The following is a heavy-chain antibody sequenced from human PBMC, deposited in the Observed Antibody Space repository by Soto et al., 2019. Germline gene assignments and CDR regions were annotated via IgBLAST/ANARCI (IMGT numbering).Heavy chain of an antibody. CDR2: MNPRSGNT. V-gene: IGHV1-8*01. J-gene: IGHJ4*02. CDR3: ARGPRYCSSPSCTSWDY. Sequence: QVQLVQSGAEVKKPGASVKVSCEASGYTFTTHDINWVRQATGQGLEWMGWMNPRSGNTGEAQKFQGRLTMTSNTSTGTAYMELSCLTSEDTAVYYCARGPRYCSSPSCTSWDYWGQGTLVTVSS. CDR1: GYTFTTHD. D-gene: IGHD2-2*01.